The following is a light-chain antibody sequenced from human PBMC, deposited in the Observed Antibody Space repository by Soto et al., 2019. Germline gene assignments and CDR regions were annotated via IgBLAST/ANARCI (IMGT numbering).Light chain of an antibody. CDR1: QSISNW. Sequence: DIQMTQSPSTLSAFVGDRVTITCRASQSISNWLAWYQQKPGKAPKLLIYDVSSLESGVPSRFSGSGSGTEFTLTISSLQPDDFATYYCQQYNPFWTFGQGTKVDI. V-gene: IGKV1-5*01. CDR3: QQYNPFWT. J-gene: IGKJ1*01. CDR2: DVS.